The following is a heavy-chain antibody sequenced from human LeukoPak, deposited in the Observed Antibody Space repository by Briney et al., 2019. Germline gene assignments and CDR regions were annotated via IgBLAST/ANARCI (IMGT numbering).Heavy chain of an antibody. Sequence: GGSLRLSCAASGFTFSSYSMNWVRQAPGKGLEWVSYISSSISTIYYADSVKGRFTISRDNAKNSLYLQMNSLRAEDAAVYYCAREIRGMVATFLGFDYWGQGTLVTVSS. CDR3: AREIRGMVATFLGFDY. J-gene: IGHJ4*02. CDR1: GFTFSSYS. D-gene: IGHD5-12*01. CDR2: ISSSISTI. V-gene: IGHV3-48*04.